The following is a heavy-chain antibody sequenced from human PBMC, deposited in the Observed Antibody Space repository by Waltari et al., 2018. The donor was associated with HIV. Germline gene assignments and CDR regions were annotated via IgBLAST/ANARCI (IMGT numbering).Heavy chain of an antibody. Sequence: QVPLVQSGAGGQKPGSSVKGSCKASGYTFNGHYKHWVRQAPGQGLGWMGRVNPDSGGTSFAQKVRGRVTMTRDTSISTAYRELIRLRSDDTAVYYCARGYYYGSGSHFDYWGQGTLVTVSS. CDR2: VNPDSGGT. CDR3: ARGYYYGSGSHFDY. J-gene: IGHJ4*02. CDR1: GYTFNGHY. V-gene: IGHV1-2*06. D-gene: IGHD3-10*01.